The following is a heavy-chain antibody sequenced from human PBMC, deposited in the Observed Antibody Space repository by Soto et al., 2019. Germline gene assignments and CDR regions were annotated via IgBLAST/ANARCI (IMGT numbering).Heavy chain of an antibody. CDR1: GFTFNNYA. V-gene: IGHV3-23*01. CDR2: ISATGGST. Sequence: EVQVLDSGGGLVQPGGSLRLSCAASGFTFNNYAMNWVRQAPGKGLEWVATISATGGSTYYADSVKGRFTISRDNSKNTLYLQMNGLRVEDTAEYYCAKDRLAGNFDYWGQGTQVTVSS. CDR3: AKDRLAGNFDY. J-gene: IGHJ4*02.